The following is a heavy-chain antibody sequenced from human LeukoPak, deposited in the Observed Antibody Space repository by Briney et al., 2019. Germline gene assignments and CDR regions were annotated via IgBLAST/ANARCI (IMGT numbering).Heavy chain of an antibody. CDR2: IYPGDSDT. J-gene: IGHJ6*02. CDR1: GYTFTSYW. Sequence: GESLKISCRGSGYTFTSYWIAWVRQLPGKGLEWMGIIYPGDSDTRYSPSFQGQVTISADKSNSTAYLQWSSLKASDTAIYYCARQYSYGPVYVLDVWGQGTTVTVSS. D-gene: IGHD5-18*01. CDR3: ARQYSYGPVYVLDV. V-gene: IGHV5-51*01.